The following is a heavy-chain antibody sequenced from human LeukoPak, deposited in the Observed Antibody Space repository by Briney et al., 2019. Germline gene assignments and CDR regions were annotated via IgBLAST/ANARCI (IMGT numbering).Heavy chain of an antibody. V-gene: IGHV3-15*04. CDR2: IESKTDGGTT. Sequence: PGGSLRLSCAASGFTFSNAWMSWVRQAPGKGLEWVGRIESKTDGGTTDYAAPVKGRFTISRDDSKNTLYLQMNSLKTEDTAVYYCTTEWELLDYWGQGTLVTVSS. CDR3: TTEWELLDY. D-gene: IGHD1-26*01. CDR1: GFTFSNAW. J-gene: IGHJ4*02.